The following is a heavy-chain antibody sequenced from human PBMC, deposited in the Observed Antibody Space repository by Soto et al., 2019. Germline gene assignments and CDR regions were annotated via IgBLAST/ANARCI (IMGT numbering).Heavy chain of an antibody. V-gene: IGHV4-31*02. CDR3: ARGSSPEGPIQMTFDY. D-gene: IGHD3-10*01. J-gene: IGHJ4*02. Sequence: WTWLRHNAGKGLEWIGYIYYIGSAYYHPSLKSRTVISADTSASQFFLTLTSVTAADTAVYYCARGSSPEGPIQMTFDYWGQGALVTVSP. CDR2: IYYIGSA.